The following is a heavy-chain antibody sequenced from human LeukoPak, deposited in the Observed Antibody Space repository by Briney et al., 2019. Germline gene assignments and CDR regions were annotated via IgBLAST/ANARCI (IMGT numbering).Heavy chain of an antibody. Sequence: GGSLRLSCAASGFTFSSYAMSWVRQAPGKGLEWVSAISGSGGSTYYADSVKGRFTISRDNSKNTLYLQMNSLRAEDTAVYYCATKVGGYDILTGYYIFDYWGQGTLVSVSS. CDR1: GFTFSSYA. CDR3: ATKVGGYDILTGYYIFDY. J-gene: IGHJ4*02. D-gene: IGHD3-9*01. V-gene: IGHV3-23*01. CDR2: ISGSGGST.